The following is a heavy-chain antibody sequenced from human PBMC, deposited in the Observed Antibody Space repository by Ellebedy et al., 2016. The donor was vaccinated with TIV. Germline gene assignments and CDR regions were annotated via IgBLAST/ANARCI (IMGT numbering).Heavy chain of an antibody. CDR1: GFTFNDYY. CDR2: ISSSSSYT. Sequence: GESLKISCAASGFTFNDYYMSWVRQAPGKGLEWVSYISSSSSYTDYADFVKGRFTISRDNAKNSLYLQMNSLRTEDTALYYCAKDRSSSGYAMYYFDSWGQGTPVTVSS. CDR3: AKDRSSSGYAMYYFDS. D-gene: IGHD3-22*01. J-gene: IGHJ4*02. V-gene: IGHV3-11*05.